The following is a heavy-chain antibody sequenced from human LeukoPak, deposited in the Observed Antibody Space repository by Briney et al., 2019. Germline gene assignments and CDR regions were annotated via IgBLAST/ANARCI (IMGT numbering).Heavy chain of an antibody. Sequence: ASVKVSCKASGYTFTSYYMHWVRQAPGQGLEWMGIINPSGGSTSYAQKFQGRVTMTRNTSISTAYMELSSLRSEDTAVYYYARVGYSGYTSDYWGQGTLVTVSS. CDR2: INPSGGST. V-gene: IGHV1-46*01. J-gene: IGHJ4*02. CDR3: ARVGYSGYTSDY. D-gene: IGHD5-12*01. CDR1: GYTFTSYY.